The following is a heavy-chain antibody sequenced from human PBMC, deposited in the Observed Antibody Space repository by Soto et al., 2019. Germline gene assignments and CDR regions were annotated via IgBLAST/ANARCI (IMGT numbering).Heavy chain of an antibody. CDR3: ASPKIAFYNWFDP. Sequence: SETLSLTCTVSGGSISSGGYYWGWIRQPPGKGLEWIGSIYYSGSTYYNPSLKSRVTISVDTSKNQFSLKLSSVTAADTAVYYCASPKIAFYNWFDPWGQGTLVTVSS. D-gene: IGHD3-3*02. J-gene: IGHJ5*02. V-gene: IGHV4-39*01. CDR1: GGSISSGGYY. CDR2: IYYSGST.